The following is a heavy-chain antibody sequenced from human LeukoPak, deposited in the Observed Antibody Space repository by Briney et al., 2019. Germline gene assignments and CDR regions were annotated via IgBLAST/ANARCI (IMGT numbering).Heavy chain of an antibody. V-gene: IGHV7-4-1*02. CDR1: GYTFTSYA. D-gene: IGHD6-19*01. CDR2: INTNTGNP. J-gene: IGHJ3*02. CDR3: ARKYSSGWQSLAFDI. Sequence: ASVKVSCKASGYTFTSYAMNWVRQAPGQGLEWMGWINTNTGNPTYARGFTGRFVFSLDTSVSTAYLQISSLKAEDTAVYYCARKYSSGWQSLAFDIWGQGTMVTVSS.